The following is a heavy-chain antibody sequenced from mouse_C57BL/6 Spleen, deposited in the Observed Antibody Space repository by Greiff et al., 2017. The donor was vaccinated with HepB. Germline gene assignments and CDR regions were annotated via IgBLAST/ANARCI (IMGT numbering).Heavy chain of an antibody. J-gene: IGHJ2*01. V-gene: IGHV1-52*01. D-gene: IGHD2-4*01. CDR1: GYTFTSYW. CDR2: IDPSDSET. Sequence: VQLQQPGAELVRPGSSVKLSCKASGYTFTSYWMHWVKQRPIQGLEWIGNIDPSDSETHYNQKFKDKATLTVDKSSSTAYMQLSSLTSEDSAVYYCARYHDYEGGVFDYWGQGTTLTVSS. CDR3: ARYHDYEGGVFDY.